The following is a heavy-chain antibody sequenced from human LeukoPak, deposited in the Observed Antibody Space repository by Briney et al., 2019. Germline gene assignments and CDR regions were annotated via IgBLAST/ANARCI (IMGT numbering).Heavy chain of an antibody. CDR3: AKDPDCSGGSCYPRRQLRVGFFDY. V-gene: IGHV3-23*01. Sequence: GGSLRLSCAASGFTFSSYAMSWVRQAPGKGLEWVSAISGSGGSTYYADSVKGRFTISRDNSKNTLYLQMNSLRAEDTAVYYCAKDPDCSGGSCYPRRQLRVGFFDYWGQGTLVTVSS. D-gene: IGHD2-15*01. CDR1: GFTFSSYA. CDR2: ISGSGGST. J-gene: IGHJ4*02.